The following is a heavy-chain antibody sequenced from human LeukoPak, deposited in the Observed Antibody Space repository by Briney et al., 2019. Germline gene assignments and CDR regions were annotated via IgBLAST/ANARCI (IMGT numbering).Heavy chain of an antibody. Sequence: ASVKVSCKASGYTFATYGITWVRQAPGQGLEWMGWISAYNGNTNYAQKLQGRVTLTTDTSTTTAYMDLRSLRSDDTAVYYCARYTRGSTDYRGQGTLVTISS. CDR2: ISAYNGNT. CDR1: GYTFATYG. J-gene: IGHJ4*02. V-gene: IGHV1-18*01. CDR3: ARYTRGSTDY. D-gene: IGHD6-19*01.